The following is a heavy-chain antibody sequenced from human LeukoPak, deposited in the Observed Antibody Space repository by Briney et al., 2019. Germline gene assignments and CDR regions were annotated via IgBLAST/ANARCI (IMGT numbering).Heavy chain of an antibody. Sequence: ASVKVSCKAYGYTYTSYHINWVRLATGQGLEWLGWMNPKSGSAGYAQKFQGRVTITRNTSISTAYMQLSSLRSEDTAVYYCARSNFGVVIIPDAFDIWGQGTMVTVSS. J-gene: IGHJ3*02. CDR2: MNPKSGSA. CDR3: ARSNFGVVIIPDAFDI. V-gene: IGHV1-8*03. D-gene: IGHD3-3*01. CDR1: GYTYTSYH.